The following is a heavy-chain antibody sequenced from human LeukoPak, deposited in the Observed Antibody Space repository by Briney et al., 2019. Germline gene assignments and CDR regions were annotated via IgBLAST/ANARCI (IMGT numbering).Heavy chain of an antibody. Sequence: GGSLRLSCAASGFTFSNYGMHWVRQAPGKGLEWVAVIWYDGSNKYYADSVKGRFTISRDNSKNTLYLQMNSLRAEDTAVYYCARDPGDYVGNDAFDIWGQGTMVTVSS. J-gene: IGHJ3*02. D-gene: IGHD4-17*01. V-gene: IGHV3-33*01. CDR2: IWYDGSNK. CDR3: ARDPGDYVGNDAFDI. CDR1: GFTFSNYG.